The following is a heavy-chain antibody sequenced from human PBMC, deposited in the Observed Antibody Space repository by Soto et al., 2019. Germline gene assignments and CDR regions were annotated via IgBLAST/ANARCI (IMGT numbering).Heavy chain of an antibody. D-gene: IGHD3-22*01. CDR1: GLSVSNYW. J-gene: IGHJ5*02. CDR3: TRDLNHDSGP. V-gene: IGHV3-74*01. CDR2: INSDDTSS. Sequence: HPGGSLRLSCAASGLSVSNYWMHWVRQTPGKGLVWVSRINSDDTSSSYAASVKGRFTISRDNAKNTLYLQMNSLRAEDTAPYYCTRDLNHDSGPWGQGTLVTVSS.